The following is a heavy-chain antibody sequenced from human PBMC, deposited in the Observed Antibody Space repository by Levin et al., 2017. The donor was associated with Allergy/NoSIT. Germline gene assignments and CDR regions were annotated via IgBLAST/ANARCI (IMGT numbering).Heavy chain of an antibody. D-gene: IGHD3-3*01. V-gene: IGHV3-23*01. Sequence: GGSLRLSCAASGFTFSSYAMSWVRQAPGKGLEWVSAISGSGGSTYYADSVKGRFTISRDNSKNTLYLQMNSLRAEDTAVYYCAKDQYYDVWSGHAVNWFDPWGQGTLVTVSS. CDR1: GFTFSSYA. CDR3: AKDQYYDVWSGHAVNWFDP. CDR2: ISGSGGST. J-gene: IGHJ5*02.